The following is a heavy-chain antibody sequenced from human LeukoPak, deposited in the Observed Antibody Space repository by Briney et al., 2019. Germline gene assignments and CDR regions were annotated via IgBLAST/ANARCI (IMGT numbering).Heavy chain of an antibody. D-gene: IGHD5-18*01. V-gene: IGHV7-4-1*02. CDR2: INTNTGNP. J-gene: IGHJ4*02. CDR3: GRDPKLGIRGYTYGYIDF. Sequence: ASVKVSCKTSGYIFTDYYIHWVRQAPGQGLEWMGWINTNTGNPTYAQGFFTGRYVFSLDTSVNTAYLQITGLKADDTAVYYCGRDPKLGIRGYTYGYIDFWGQGTLVTVAS. CDR1: GYIFTDYY.